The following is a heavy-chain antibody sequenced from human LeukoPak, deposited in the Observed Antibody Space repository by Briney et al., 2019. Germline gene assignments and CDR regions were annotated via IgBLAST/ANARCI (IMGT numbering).Heavy chain of an antibody. Sequence: GGSLRLSCAASGFTFSSYSMNWVRKAPGKGLEGVSYISSSSSTIYYADSVKGRFTISRDNAKNSLYLQMNSLRAEDTAVYYCAREGGTYDAFDIWGQGTMVTVSS. CDR3: AREGGTYDAFDI. D-gene: IGHD3-16*01. V-gene: IGHV3-48*01. J-gene: IGHJ3*02. CDR2: ISSSSSTI. CDR1: GFTFSSYS.